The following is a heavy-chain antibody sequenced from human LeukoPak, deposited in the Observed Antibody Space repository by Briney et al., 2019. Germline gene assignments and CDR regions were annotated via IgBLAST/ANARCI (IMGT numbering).Heavy chain of an antibody. CDR3: ARGRYGPRLGN. J-gene: IGHJ4*02. CDR2: INNSGST. CDR1: GASFSDSC. D-gene: IGHD3-16*01. Sequence: SETLSLTCAVYGASFSDSCWSWIRQSPEKGLEWIGEINNSGSTSYNPSLNSRVIMSVDRSKNQFSLRLTSVTAADTAVYYCARGRYGPRLGNWGQGTLVTVSS. V-gene: IGHV4-34*01.